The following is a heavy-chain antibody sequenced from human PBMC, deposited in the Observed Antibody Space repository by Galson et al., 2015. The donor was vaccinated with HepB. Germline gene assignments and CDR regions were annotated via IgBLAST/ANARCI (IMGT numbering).Heavy chain of an antibody. CDR3: ARHGPDYDILTGYHYTPYYYYYGMDV. CDR2: IKQDGSEK. V-gene: IGHV3-7*03. D-gene: IGHD3-9*01. CDR1: GFTFSSYW. J-gene: IGHJ6*02. Sequence: SLRLSCAASGFTFSSYWMSWVRQAPGKGLEWVANIKQDGSEKYYVDSVKGRFTISRDNAKNSLYLQMNSLRAEDTAVYYCARHGPDYDILTGYHYTPYYYYYGMDVWGQGTTVTVSS.